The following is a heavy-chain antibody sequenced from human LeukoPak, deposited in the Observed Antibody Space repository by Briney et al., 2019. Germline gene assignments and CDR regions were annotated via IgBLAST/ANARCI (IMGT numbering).Heavy chain of an antibody. J-gene: IGHJ6*02. CDR3: ARDRVDRNYYYGMDV. CDR1: GCTFTSYD. V-gene: IGHV1-8*01. Sequence: ASVKVSCKASGCTFTSYDINWVRQATGQGLEWMGWMNPNSGNTGYAQKFQGRVTMTRNTSISTAYMELSSLRSEDTAVYYCARDRVDRNYYYGMDVWGQGTTVTVSS. D-gene: IGHD1-14*01. CDR2: MNPNSGNT.